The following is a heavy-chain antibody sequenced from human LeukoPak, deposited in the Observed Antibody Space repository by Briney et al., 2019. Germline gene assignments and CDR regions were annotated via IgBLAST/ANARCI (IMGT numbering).Heavy chain of an antibody. V-gene: IGHV7-4-1*02. CDR1: GYTFTSYD. Sequence: ASVKVSCKASGYTFTSYDINWVRQATGQGLEWMGWINTNTGNPTYAQGFTGRFVFSLDTSVSTAYLQISSLKAEDTAVYYCARGLPELGGDFDYWGQGTLVTVSS. CDR3: ARGLPELGGDFDY. D-gene: IGHD6-13*01. CDR2: INTNTGNP. J-gene: IGHJ4*02.